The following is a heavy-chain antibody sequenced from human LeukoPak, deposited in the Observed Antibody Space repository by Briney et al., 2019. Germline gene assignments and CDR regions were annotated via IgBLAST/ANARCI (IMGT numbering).Heavy chain of an antibody. V-gene: IGHV3-23*01. CDR3: AKDHTPTYDSSGYYYSHDAFDI. CDR2: ISGSGGST. D-gene: IGHD3-22*01. CDR1: GFTFSSYA. J-gene: IGHJ3*02. Sequence: WGSLRLSCAASGFTFSSYAMSWVRQAPGKGLEWVSAISGSGGSTYYADSVKGRFTISRDNSKNTLYLQMNSLRAEDTAVYYCAKDHTPTYDSSGYYYSHDAFDIWGQGTMVTVSS.